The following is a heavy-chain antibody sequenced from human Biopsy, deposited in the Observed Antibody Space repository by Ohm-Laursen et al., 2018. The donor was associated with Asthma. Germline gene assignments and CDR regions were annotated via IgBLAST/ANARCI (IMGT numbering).Heavy chain of an antibody. CDR1: GGTLNTYV. Sequence: SSVKVSCKSLGGTLNTYVIGWVRQAPGQGLEWMGGINSVFGTTTYPQKFQDRVTITADDSTSTVYMELGSLRSEDTAVYYCARKAGSCISRTCYSLDLWGQGALVTVSS. CDR3: ARKAGSCISRTCYSLDL. CDR2: INSVFGTT. V-gene: IGHV1-69*01. D-gene: IGHD2-2*01. J-gene: IGHJ5*02.